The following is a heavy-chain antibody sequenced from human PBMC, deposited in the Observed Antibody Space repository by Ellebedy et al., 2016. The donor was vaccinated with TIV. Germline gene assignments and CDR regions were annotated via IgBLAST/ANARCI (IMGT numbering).Heavy chain of an antibody. CDR1: GFAFSTYP. CDR2: ISGGGSST. Sequence: GESLKISCAASGFAFSTYPMSWVRQAPGKGLEWVSSISGGGSSTHYADSVKGRFTISRDNSKNTLYLQMNSLRAEDTAVYYCAKHALAAGDGNWFDPWGQGILVTVSS. J-gene: IGHJ5*02. D-gene: IGHD6-13*01. CDR3: AKHALAAGDGNWFDP. V-gene: IGHV3-23*01.